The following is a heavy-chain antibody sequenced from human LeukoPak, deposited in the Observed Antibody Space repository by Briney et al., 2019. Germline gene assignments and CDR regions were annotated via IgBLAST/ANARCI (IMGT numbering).Heavy chain of an antibody. V-gene: IGHV3-74*01. D-gene: IGHD2-21*02. CDR2: IDSDGSDT. Sequence: PGWSLRLSCAASGFTFSSYWMHWVRQAPGKGLVWVSRIDSDGSDTIYADSVKGRFTISRDNAKNTLYLQMNSLRDEDTAVFYCARGGRDHAFDIWGPGTMVTVSS. CDR3: ARGGRDHAFDI. CDR1: GFTFSSYW. J-gene: IGHJ3*02.